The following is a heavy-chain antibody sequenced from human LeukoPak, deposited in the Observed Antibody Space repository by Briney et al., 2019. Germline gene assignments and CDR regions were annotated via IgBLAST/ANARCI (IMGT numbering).Heavy chain of an antibody. CDR3: ARGLNYYGMDV. CDR1: GFTFSSYA. V-gene: IGHV3-30-3*01. J-gene: IGHJ6*02. Sequence: GGSLRLSCAASGFTFSSYAMHWVRQAPGKGLEWVAVISYDGSNEYYADSVKGRFTISRDNSKNTPYLQMNSLRAEDTAVYYCARGLNYYGMDVWGQGTTVTVSS. CDR2: ISYDGSNE.